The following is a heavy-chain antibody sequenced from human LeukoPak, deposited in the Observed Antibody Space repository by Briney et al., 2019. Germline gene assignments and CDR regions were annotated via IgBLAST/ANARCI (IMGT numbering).Heavy chain of an antibody. D-gene: IGHD1-7*01. CDR1: GFTFSSYA. J-gene: IGHJ5*02. CDR2: ISGSGGST. CDR3: AKVRTYWFDP. V-gene: IGHV3-23*01. Sequence: GGSLRLSCAASGFTFSSYAMSWVRQAPGKGLEWVSAISGSGGSTYYADSVKGRFTIFRDNSKNTLYLQMNSLRAEGTAVYYCAKVRTYWFDPWGQGTLVTVSS.